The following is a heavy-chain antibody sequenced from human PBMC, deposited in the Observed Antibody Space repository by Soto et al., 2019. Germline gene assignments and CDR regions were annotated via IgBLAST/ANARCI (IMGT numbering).Heavy chain of an antibody. CDR2: VNPNSGGT. V-gene: IGHV1-2*04. J-gene: IGHJ6*02. Sequence: VKVSCEASGYTFAGYNMHWRRQAPGQGLEWMGWVNPNSGGTNYAQKFQSWVTMTRDTSISTAYMELSRLRSDDTAVYYCARGKIVVVTAFPPYGLAVWGQGTTVTGSS. D-gene: IGHD2-21*02. CDR1: GYTFAGYN. CDR3: ARGKIVVVTAFPPYGLAV.